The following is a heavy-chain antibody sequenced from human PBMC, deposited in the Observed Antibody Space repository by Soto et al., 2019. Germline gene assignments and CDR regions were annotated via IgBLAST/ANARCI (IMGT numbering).Heavy chain of an antibody. CDR3: ARDRELELRHFDY. J-gene: IGHJ4*02. CDR1: GFTFSSYA. CDR2: ISYDGSNK. V-gene: IGHV3-30-3*01. Sequence: GGSLRLSCAASGFTFSSYAMHWVRQAPGKGLEWVAVISYDGSNKYYADSVKGRFTISRDNSKNTLYLQMNSLRAEDTAVYYCARDRELELRHFDYWGQGTLVTVSS. D-gene: IGHD1-7*01.